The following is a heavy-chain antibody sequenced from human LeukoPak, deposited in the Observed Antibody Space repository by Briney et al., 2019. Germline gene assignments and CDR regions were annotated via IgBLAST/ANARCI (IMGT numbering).Heavy chain of an antibody. CDR1: GFSFTSYS. J-gene: IGHJ5*02. CDR2: ISSSNSYT. D-gene: IGHD6-19*01. CDR3: AREMLAAVAAQS. V-gene: IGHV3-21*01. Sequence: GGSLRLSCAASGFSFTSYSFNWVRQAPGKGLEWVSSISSSNSYTYYADSVKGRFTISRDNAKNSLYLQMDNLRADDTAVYYCAREMLAAVAAQSWGQGTLVTVSS.